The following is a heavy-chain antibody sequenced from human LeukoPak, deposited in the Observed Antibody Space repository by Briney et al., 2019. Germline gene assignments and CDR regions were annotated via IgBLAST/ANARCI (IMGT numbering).Heavy chain of an antibody. CDR3: ARSPDTGERVFDI. CDR2: SRNKANRYTT. D-gene: IGHD7-27*01. V-gene: IGHV3-72*01. J-gene: IGHJ3*02. CDR1: GYSFSDYY. Sequence: QAGGSLRLSCVGSGYSFSDYYIDWVRQAPGKGLEWVGRSRNKANRYTTEYAASVKGRLIISRDDLKKSVYLQMNSLKTDATAVYYCARSPDTGERVFDIWGQGTIVTVSS.